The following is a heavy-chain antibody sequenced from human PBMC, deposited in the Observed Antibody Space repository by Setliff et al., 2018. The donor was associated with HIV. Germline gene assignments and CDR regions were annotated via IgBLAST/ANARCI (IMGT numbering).Heavy chain of an antibody. CDR1: GYNFENYA. CDR2: INTNSGSP. Sequence: ASVKVSCKTSGYNFENYAINWVRQAPGQGLEWMGWINTNSGSPTYAQAFTGRFLFSVDTVVAAAYLQINNLKTEDTAVYYCARALYGDYGGDLNWLDPWGQGTRVTVSS. J-gene: IGHJ5*02. V-gene: IGHV7-4-1*02. D-gene: IGHD4-17*01. CDR3: ARALYGDYGGDLNWLDP.